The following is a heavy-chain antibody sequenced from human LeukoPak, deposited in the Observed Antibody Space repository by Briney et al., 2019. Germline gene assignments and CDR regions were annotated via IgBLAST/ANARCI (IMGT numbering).Heavy chain of an antibody. CDR1: GYTFTGYY. V-gene: IGHV1-2*02. Sequence: ASVKVSCKASGYTFTGYYMYWVRQAPGQGLEWMGWINPDSGGTNYAQKFQGRVTMTRDTSIGTAHMELSRLRSDDMAVYYCARVSIVGALDYWGQGTLVTVSS. CDR3: ARVSIVGALDY. D-gene: IGHD1-26*01. CDR2: INPDSGGT. J-gene: IGHJ4*02.